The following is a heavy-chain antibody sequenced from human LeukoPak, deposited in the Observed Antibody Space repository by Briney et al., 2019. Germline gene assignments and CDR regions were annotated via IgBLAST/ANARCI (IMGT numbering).Heavy chain of an antibody. CDR2: IIPIFGTA. J-gene: IGHJ6*02. D-gene: IGHD2-2*02. CDR3: ERMGGIVVVPAAIDYYYGMDV. Sequence: ASVKVCCKASGGTFSSYAISWVRQAPGQGLEWMGGIIPIFGTANYAQKFQGRVTVTADESTSKAYVELSSLRSEDTAVYYCERMGGIVVVPAAIDYYYGMDVWGQGTTVTVSS. CDR1: GGTFSSYA. V-gene: IGHV1-69*13.